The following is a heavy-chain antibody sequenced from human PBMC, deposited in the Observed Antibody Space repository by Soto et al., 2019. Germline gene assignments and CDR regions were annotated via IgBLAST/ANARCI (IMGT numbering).Heavy chain of an antibody. V-gene: IGHV4-30-4*01. D-gene: IGHD2-2*02. CDR1: GGSISSGDYY. Sequence: SETLSLTCTVSGGSISSGDYYWSWIRQPPGKGLEWIGYIYYSGSTYYNPSLKSRVTISVDTSKNQFSLKLSSVTAADTAVYYCARGPRAIVVVPAAISSLGRPANWFVPWGQGTLVSVS. CDR2: IYYSGST. CDR3: ARGPRAIVVVPAAISSLGRPANWFVP. J-gene: IGHJ5*02.